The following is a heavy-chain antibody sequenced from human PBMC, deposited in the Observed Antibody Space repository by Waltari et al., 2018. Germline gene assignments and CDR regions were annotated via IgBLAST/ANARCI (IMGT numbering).Heavy chain of an antibody. J-gene: IGHJ4*02. D-gene: IGHD3-22*01. CDR3: TKGANYDSSGFDS. V-gene: IGHV4-4*07. CDR1: GDSISSYC. CDR2: ICSSGIT. Sequence: QVQLQESGPGRVKPSETLSLTCVVSGDSISSYCWTWIRQPAGKGLEWIGRICSSGITNYNPTLKSRVTMSVDTSNNQFSLKLYSVTAADTAVYYCTKGANYDSSGFDSWGQGTLVTVSS.